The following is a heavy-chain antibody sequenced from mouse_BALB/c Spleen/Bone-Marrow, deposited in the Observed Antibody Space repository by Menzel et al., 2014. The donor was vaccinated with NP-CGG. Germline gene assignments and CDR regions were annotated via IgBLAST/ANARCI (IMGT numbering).Heavy chain of an antibody. CDR1: GYTFTSYW. CDR3: ARFPIYYGNYGAMDY. J-gene: IGHJ4*01. Sequence: DLVKSGASVKLSCKASGYTFTSYWINWIKRRPGQGLEWIGRIAPGGGSTYYNEMFKGKATLTVDTSSSTAYIQLSSLSSEDSAVYFCARFPIYYGNYGAMDYWGQGTSVTVSS. V-gene: IGHV1S41*01. D-gene: IGHD2-1*01. CDR2: IAPGGGST.